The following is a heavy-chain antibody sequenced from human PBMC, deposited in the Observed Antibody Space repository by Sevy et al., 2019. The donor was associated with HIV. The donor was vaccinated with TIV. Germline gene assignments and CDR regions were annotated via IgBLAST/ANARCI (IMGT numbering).Heavy chain of an antibody. CDR2: IIPIFGTA. CDR3: ARDGRVHGDKGFDY. CDR1: GGTFSSYA. J-gene: IGHJ4*02. D-gene: IGHD4-17*01. Sequence: ASVKVSCKASGGTFSSYAISWVRQAPGQGLEWMGGIIPIFGTANYALKFQGRVTITADESTSTAYMELSSLRSEDTAVYYCARDGRVHGDKGFDYWGQGTLVTVSS. V-gene: IGHV1-69*13.